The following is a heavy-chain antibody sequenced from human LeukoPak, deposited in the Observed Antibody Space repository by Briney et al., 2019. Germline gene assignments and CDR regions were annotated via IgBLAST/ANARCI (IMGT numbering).Heavy chain of an antibody. CDR1: GGSITSYY. CDR3: ARGRYDTSGYPDDY. CDR2: IYYGGST. D-gene: IGHD3-22*01. Sequence: SETLSLTCTVSGGSITSYYWGWFRQPPGKGLEWIGYIYYGGSTDYNPSLKSRVTISVDTSKNQFSLKLSSVTAADTAVYYCARGRYDTSGYPDDYWGQGTLVTVSS. V-gene: IGHV4-59*08. J-gene: IGHJ4*02.